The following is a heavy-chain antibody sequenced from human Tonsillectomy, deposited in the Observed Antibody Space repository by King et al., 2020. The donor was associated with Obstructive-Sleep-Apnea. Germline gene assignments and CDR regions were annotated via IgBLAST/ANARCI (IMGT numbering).Heavy chain of an antibody. Sequence: QLVQSGAEVKKAGESLRISCKGSGYRFTNYWIGWMRQMPGKGLEWMGIIYPGDSDTRYSPSFQGQVTISADKSITTAYLQWSSLKASDTAMYYCARRIDFGDPSWYFDYWGQGTLVTVSS. CDR3: ARRIDFGDPSWYFDY. J-gene: IGHJ4*02. CDR2: IYPGDSDT. D-gene: IGHD4-17*01. V-gene: IGHV5-51*01. CDR1: GYRFTNYW.